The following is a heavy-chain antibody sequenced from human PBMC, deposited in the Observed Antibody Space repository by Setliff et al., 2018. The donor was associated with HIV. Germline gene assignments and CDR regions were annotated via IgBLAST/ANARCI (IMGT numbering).Heavy chain of an antibody. V-gene: IGHV4-4*02. CDR2: IYHSGST. Sequence: PSETLSLTCAVSGGSISSNWWSWVRQSPGKGLEWIGEIYHSGSTHYNPSLQSRVTISVDKSKSQFSLKLSSVTAADTAVYYCARDGPLEGSYRYYYYYMDVWGKGTTVTVSS. D-gene: IGHD3-10*01. CDR3: ARDGPLEGSYRYYYYYMDV. J-gene: IGHJ6*03. CDR1: GGSISSNW.